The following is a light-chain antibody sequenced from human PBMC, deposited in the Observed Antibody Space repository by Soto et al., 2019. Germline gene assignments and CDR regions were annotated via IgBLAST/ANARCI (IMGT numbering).Light chain of an antibody. V-gene: IGLV3-25*02. CDR2: KDN. CDR1: ALPTQY. CDR3: RSADTSGTYYV. J-gene: IGLJ1*01. Sequence: SYELTQSTSVSLTPEQTARITCSGDALPTQYVYWYQQKPGQSPRLIIYKDNQRPSEIPERFSASSSGTLATLTISGIQAEDEADFYCRSADTSGTYYVFGTGTKVTVL.